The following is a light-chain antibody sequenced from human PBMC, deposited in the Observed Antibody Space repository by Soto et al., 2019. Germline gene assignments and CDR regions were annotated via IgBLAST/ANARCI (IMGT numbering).Light chain of an antibody. Sequence: EIVKTQSPATLSVSPGVRANLSCRASQSVSSNLAWYQQKPGQAPRLLIYGASTRATGIPARFSGSGSGTEFTLTISSLQSEDFAVYYCQQYNNWPTWTFGQGTEVDIK. CDR3: QQYNNWPTWT. J-gene: IGKJ1*01. CDR2: GAS. V-gene: IGKV3-15*01. CDR1: QSVSSN.